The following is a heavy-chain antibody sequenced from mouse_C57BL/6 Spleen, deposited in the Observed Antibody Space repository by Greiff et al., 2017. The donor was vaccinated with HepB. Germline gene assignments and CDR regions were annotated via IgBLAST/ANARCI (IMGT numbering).Heavy chain of an antibody. J-gene: IGHJ3*01. CDR3: ARRSNYAFAY. Sequence: DVKLVESGGGLVKPGGSLKLSCAASGFTFSSYTMSWVRQTPEKRLEWVATISGGGGNTYYPDSVKGRFTISRDNAKNTLYLQMSSLRSEDTALYYCARRSNYAFAYWGQGTLVTVSA. CDR2: ISGGGGNT. CDR1: GFTFSSYT. D-gene: IGHD2-5*01. V-gene: IGHV5-9*01.